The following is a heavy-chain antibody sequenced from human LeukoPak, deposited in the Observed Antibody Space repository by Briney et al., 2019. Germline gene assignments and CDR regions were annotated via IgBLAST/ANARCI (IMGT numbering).Heavy chain of an antibody. J-gene: IGHJ6*03. V-gene: IGHV1-46*01. CDR1: GYTFTSYY. Sequence: GASMKVSCKASGYTFTSYYMHWVRQAPGQGLGWMGIINPSGGSTSYAQKFQGRVTMTRDMSTSTVYMELSSLRSDDTAVYYCARGPRITLVRGGQWYFYMDVWGKGTTVTVSS. CDR2: INPSGGST. CDR3: ARGPRITLVRGGQWYFYMDV. D-gene: IGHD3-10*01.